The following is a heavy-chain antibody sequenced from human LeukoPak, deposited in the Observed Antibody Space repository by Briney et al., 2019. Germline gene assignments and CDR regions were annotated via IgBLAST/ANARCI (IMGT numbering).Heavy chain of an antibody. Sequence: GASVKVSCKASGGTFSSYAISWVRQAPGQGLEWMGGIIPIFGTANYAQKFQGRVTITTDESTSTAYMELSSLRSDDTAVYYCARVGNTIFGVVSTLDELNYFDYWGQGTLVTVSS. CDR1: GGTFSSYA. V-gene: IGHV1-69*05. CDR3: ARVGNTIFGVVSTLDELNYFDY. CDR2: IIPIFGTA. J-gene: IGHJ4*02. D-gene: IGHD3-3*01.